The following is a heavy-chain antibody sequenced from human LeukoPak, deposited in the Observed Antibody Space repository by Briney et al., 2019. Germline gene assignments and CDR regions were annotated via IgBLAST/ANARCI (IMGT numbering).Heavy chain of an antibody. CDR1: GESSFSSYY. CDR3: SRQVVGNDY. CDR2: TNHGGYT. D-gene: IGHD3-22*01. J-gene: IGHJ4*02. Sequence: PSETLSLTCAVYGESSFSSYYWSWIRQTPGGALEWIGETNHGGYTNYNPSLKSRVTLSIDTSKNQFSLRLNSVTAADTAVYYCSRQVVGNDYWGQGTLVTVSS. V-gene: IGHV4-34*01.